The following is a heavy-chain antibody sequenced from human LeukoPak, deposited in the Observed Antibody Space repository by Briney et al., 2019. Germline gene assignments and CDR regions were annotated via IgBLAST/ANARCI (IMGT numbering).Heavy chain of an antibody. V-gene: IGHV4-61*02. CDR2: IYTSGST. CDR3: ARERWLQKITFDP. D-gene: IGHD4-23*01. CDR1: GGSISSGSYY. J-gene: IGHJ5*02. Sequence: SETLSLTCTVSGGSISSGSYYWSWIRQPAGKGLEWIGRIYTSGSTNYNPSLKSRVTISVDTSKNQFSLKLSSVTAADTAVYYCARERWLQKITFDPWGQGTLVTVSS.